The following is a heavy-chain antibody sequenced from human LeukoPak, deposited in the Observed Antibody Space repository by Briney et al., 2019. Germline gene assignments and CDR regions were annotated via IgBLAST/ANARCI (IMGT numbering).Heavy chain of an antibody. Sequence: PSETLSLTCTVSGGSISSSSYYWGWIRQPPGKGLEWIGSIYYSGSTYYNPSLKSRVTISVDTSKNQFSLKLSSVTAADTAVYYCARDLFPTYYDILTGYPIPYYFDYWGQGTLVTVSS. CDR3: ARDLFPTYYDILTGYPIPYYFDY. CDR1: GGSISSSSYY. D-gene: IGHD3-9*01. V-gene: IGHV4-39*02. J-gene: IGHJ4*02. CDR2: IYYSGST.